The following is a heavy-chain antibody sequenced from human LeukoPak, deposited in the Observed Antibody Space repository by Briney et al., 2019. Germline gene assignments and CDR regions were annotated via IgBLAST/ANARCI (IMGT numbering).Heavy chain of an antibody. Sequence: LSLTCTVSGGSISSYYWSWIRQPPGKGLEWVSYISDISDRSSTIHYADSVKGRFTIPRDNAERSVYLQMNSLRADDTAVYYCARVRGPTLKTCYMDVWGTGTTVTVSS. V-gene: IGHV3-11*04. CDR3: ARVRGPTLKTCYMDV. J-gene: IGHJ6*03. D-gene: IGHD3-10*01. CDR1: GGSISSYY. CDR2: ISDISDRSSTI.